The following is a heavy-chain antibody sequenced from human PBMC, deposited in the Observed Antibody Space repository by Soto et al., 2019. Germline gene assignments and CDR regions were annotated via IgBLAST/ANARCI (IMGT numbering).Heavy chain of an antibody. V-gene: IGHV4-59*01. Sequence: SETLSLTCTVSGGSISRYYWSWIRQPPGKGLEWIGCIHYSGSTSHNPSLKSRVTISVDTSKNQFSLKLSSVTAADTAVYYCAGDSSGRAPTNYFDFWGQGTLVTVSS. CDR1: GGSISRYY. CDR2: IHYSGST. D-gene: IGHD3-22*01. CDR3: AGDSSGRAPTNYFDF. J-gene: IGHJ4*02.